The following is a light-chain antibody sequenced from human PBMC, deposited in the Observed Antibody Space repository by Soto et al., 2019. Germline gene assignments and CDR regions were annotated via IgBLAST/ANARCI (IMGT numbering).Light chain of an antibody. CDR2: AAS. V-gene: IGKV1-39*01. CDR3: QQSYSTPRT. Sequence: DIQMTQSPSSLSASVGDRVTITCRASQSISTYLNWYHQKPGKAPKLLIYAASSFQSGVPSRFSGSGSGTDFTLTISSLQPEDFATYYCQQSYSTPRTFGQGTKLEIK. CDR1: QSISTY. J-gene: IGKJ2*01.